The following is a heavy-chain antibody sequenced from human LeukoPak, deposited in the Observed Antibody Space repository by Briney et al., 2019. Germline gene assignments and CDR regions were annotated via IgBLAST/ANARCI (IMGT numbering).Heavy chain of an antibody. CDR1: GGSISSYY. V-gene: IGHV4-59*01. CDR3: ARTDGSGSFLGYYFDY. D-gene: IGHD3-10*01. CDR2: IYYSGST. J-gene: IGHJ4*02. Sequence: SETLSLTCTVSGGSISSYYWSWIRQPPGKGLEWIGDIYYSGSTNYNPSLKSRVTISVDTSKNQFSLKLSSVTAADTAVYYCARTDGSGSFLGYYFDYWGQGTLVTVSS.